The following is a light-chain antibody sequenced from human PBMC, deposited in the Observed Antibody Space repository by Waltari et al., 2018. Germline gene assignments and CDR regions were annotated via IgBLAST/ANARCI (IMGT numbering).Light chain of an antibody. CDR3: QSFDTSLGVL. CDR2: GSI. V-gene: IGLV1-40*01. CDR1: SSNMGAGYD. J-gene: IGLJ2*01. Sequence: QSALTQPPSVSGAPGQRVTISCTWSSSNMGAGYDVNWYLQLPGTAPKLLIYGSIYRPSGVPDRFSASKSGTSASLAIIGLQAEDEGSYYCQSFDTSLGVLFGGGTKLTVL.